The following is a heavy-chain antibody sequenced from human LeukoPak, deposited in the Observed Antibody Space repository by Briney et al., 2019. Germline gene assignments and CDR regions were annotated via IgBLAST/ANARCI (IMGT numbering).Heavy chain of an antibody. Sequence: PGGSLRLSCAASGFTFSSYWMHWVRQAPGKGLEWVSRINELGTTITYADSVKGRFTISRENAKNTLYLQMNSLTAEDTAVYYCVRDLSLMWTPGDDFDHWGQGTLVTVSS. CDR1: GFTFSSYW. D-gene: IGHD2-21*01. V-gene: IGHV3-74*01. CDR3: VRDLSLMWTPGDDFDH. CDR2: INELGTTI. J-gene: IGHJ4*02.